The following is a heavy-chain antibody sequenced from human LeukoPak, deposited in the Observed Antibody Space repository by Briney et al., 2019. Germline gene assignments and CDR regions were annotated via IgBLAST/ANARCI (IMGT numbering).Heavy chain of an antibody. CDR2: IYYSGST. Sequence: SETLSLTCTVSGGSISSYYWSWIRQPPGKGLEWIGYIYYSGSTNYNPSLKSRVTISVDTSKNQFSLKLSSVTAADTAVYYCARVLGGATHYLDYWGQGTLATVSS. V-gene: IGHV4-59*01. CDR3: ARVLGGATHYLDY. J-gene: IGHJ4*02. D-gene: IGHD1-26*01. CDR1: GGSISSYY.